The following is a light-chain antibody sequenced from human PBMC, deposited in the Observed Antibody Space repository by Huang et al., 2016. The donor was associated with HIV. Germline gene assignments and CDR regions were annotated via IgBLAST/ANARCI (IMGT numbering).Light chain of an antibody. CDR3: LQHYTYPWT. CDR1: QDHSNY. CDR2: AAS. Sequence: DIQMTQSLSAMSASGGDRVTITCRASQDHSNYLARCQQKPGKGPKSLIYAASTLQTGVPSRCSGSGSGAEVSLTISSLQPEDFASYYCLQHYTYPWTFGQGTKVEIK. V-gene: IGKV1-17*03. J-gene: IGKJ1*01.